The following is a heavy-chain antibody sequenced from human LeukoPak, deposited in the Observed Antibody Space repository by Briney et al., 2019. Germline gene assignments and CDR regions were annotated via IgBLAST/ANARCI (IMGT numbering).Heavy chain of an antibody. D-gene: IGHD3-10*01. V-gene: IGHV3-23*01. J-gene: IGHJ6*03. CDR2: ISASGAMT. CDR1: GFTFNDYA. Sequence: PGGSLTLSCAASGFTFNDYAMTWVRQAPGKGLEWVSSISASGAMTYYADSVKGRFTISRDNAKNSLYLQMNSLRAEDTAVYYCARDTKYYYGSGTKEYPSYMDVWGKGTTVTVSS. CDR3: ARDTKYYYGSGTKEYPSYMDV.